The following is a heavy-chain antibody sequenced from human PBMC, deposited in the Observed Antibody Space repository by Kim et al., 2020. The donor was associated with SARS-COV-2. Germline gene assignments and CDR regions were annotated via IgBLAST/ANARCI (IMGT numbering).Heavy chain of an antibody. Sequence: GGSLRLSCAASGFTFSSYAMHWVRQAPGKGLEYVSAISSNGGSTYYANSVKGRFTISRDNSKNTLYLQMGSLRAEDMAVYYCARKAFDIWGQGTMVTVSS. CDR3: ARKAFDI. CDR1: GFTFSSYA. V-gene: IGHV3-64*01. J-gene: IGHJ3*02. CDR2: ISSNGGST.